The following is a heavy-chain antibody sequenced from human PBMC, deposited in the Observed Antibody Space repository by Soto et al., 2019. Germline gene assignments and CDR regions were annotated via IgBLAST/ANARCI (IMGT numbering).Heavy chain of an antibody. V-gene: IGHV5-51*01. CDR1: GYSFTSYW. CDR3: ARDSGYAPDYYYYYGMDV. CDR2: IYPGDSDT. J-gene: IGHJ6*02. Sequence: GASLKISCKGSGYSFTSYWIGWVRQMPGKGLEWMGIIYPGDSDTRYSPSFQGQVTISADKSISTAYLQWSSLKASDTAMYYCARDSGYAPDYYYYYGMDVWGQGTTVTVSS. D-gene: IGHD5-12*01.